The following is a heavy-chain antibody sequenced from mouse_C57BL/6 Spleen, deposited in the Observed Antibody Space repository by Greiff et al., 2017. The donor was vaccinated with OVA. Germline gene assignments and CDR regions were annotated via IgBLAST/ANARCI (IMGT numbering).Heavy chain of an antibody. Sequence: QVQLQQPGAELVKPGASVKLSCKASGYTFTSYWMHWVKQRPGRGLEWIGRIDPNSGGTKYNEKFKSKATLTVDKPSSPAYMQLSSLTSYDSAVYSCARDRGTYTWFAYWGQGTLVTVSA. CDR1: GYTFTSYW. V-gene: IGHV1-72*01. CDR3: ARDRGTYTWFAY. CDR2: IDPNSGGT. J-gene: IGHJ3*01. D-gene: IGHD2-14*01.